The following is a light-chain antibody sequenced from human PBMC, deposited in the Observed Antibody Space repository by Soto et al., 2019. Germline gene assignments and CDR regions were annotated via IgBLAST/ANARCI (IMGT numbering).Light chain of an antibody. Sequence: TQSPSSFSASTGDRVTITCRASQGISSYLAWYQQKPGQAPRLLIYGASSRATGIPDRFSGSGSGTDFTLTISRLEPEDFAVYYCQQYGSSPLTFGQGTKVEIK. J-gene: IGKJ1*01. V-gene: IGKV3-20*01. CDR1: QGISSY. CDR2: GAS. CDR3: QQYGSSPLT.